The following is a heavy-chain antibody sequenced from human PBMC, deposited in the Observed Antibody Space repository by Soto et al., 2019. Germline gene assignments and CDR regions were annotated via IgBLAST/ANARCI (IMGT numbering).Heavy chain of an antibody. V-gene: IGHV5-51*01. CDR3: VRNAYSGSPFDY. CDR1: GYNFTNYW. CDR2: IYPGDSDI. D-gene: IGHD1-26*01. J-gene: IGHJ4*02. Sequence: GESLKISCKGSGYNFTNYWIGWVRQMPGKGLEWMGLIYPGDSDIRYSPSFQGQVTISADKSISTAYLQWSSLKASDTAMYYCVRNAYSGSPFDYWGQRTLVTVSS.